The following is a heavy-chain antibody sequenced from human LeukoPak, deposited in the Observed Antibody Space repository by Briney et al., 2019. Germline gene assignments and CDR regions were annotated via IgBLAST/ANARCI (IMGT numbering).Heavy chain of an antibody. V-gene: IGHV4-34*01. Sequence: PSETLSLTCAVYGGSFSGYYWSWIRQPPGKGLEWIGEINHSGSTNYNPSLKRRVTISVDTSKNQFSLKLSSVTAADTAVYYCASLTYDSSGKDYWGQGTLVTVSS. CDR3: ASLTYDSSGKDY. D-gene: IGHD3-22*01. CDR1: GGSFSGYY. J-gene: IGHJ4*02. CDR2: INHSGST.